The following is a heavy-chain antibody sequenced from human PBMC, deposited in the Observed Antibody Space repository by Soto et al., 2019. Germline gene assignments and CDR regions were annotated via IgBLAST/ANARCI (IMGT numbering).Heavy chain of an antibody. V-gene: IGHV3-30-3*01. CDR3: ARGVNGYYYDSSGYYDWFYFDY. J-gene: IGHJ4*02. D-gene: IGHD3-22*01. Sequence: QVQLVESGGGVVQPGRSLRLSCAASGFTFSSYAMHWVRQAPGKGLEWVAVISDDGSNKYYADSVKGRFTISRDNSKNTLYLQMNSLRAEDTAVYYCARGVNGYYYDSSGYYDWFYFDYWGQGTLVTVSS. CDR1: GFTFSSYA. CDR2: ISDDGSNK.